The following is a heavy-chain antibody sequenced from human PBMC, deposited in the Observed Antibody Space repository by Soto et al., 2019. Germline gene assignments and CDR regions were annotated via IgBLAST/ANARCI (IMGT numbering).Heavy chain of an antibody. CDR1: GFTFSNYA. CDR3: AKDLIAGVTLDAFDI. D-gene: IGHD1-26*01. CDR2: ISGSGGST. V-gene: IGHV3-23*01. Sequence: GGSLRLSCAASGFTFSNYAMSWVRQAPGKGLKWVSGISGSGGSTYYADSVKGRFTISRDNSKNTLYLQMNSLRAEDTAIYYCAKDLIAGVTLDAFDIWGQGTMVTVSS. J-gene: IGHJ3*02.